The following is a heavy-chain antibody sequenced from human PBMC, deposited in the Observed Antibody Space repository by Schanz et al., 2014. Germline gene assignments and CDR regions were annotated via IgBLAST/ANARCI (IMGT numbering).Heavy chain of an antibody. CDR1: GFTLSSYA. J-gene: IGHJ6*02. CDR3: AREEGWGIAAAGPERYFYGMDV. CDR2: ISYDGSNK. Sequence: QVQLVAPGGGVVQPGRSLRLSCAAYGFTLSSYAMHWVRQAPGKGLEWVAVISYDGSNKYYADSVKGRFTISRDKSKNTLYLQMNTLRAEDTAVYYCAREEGWGIAAAGPERYFYGMDVWGQGTTVTVSS. D-gene: IGHD6-13*01. V-gene: IGHV3-30-3*01.